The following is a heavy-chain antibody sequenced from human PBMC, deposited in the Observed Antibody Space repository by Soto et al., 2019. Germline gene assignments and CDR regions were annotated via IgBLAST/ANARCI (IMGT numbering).Heavy chain of an antibody. V-gene: IGHV1-69*01. D-gene: IGHD3-3*01. CDR3: ARGRVLRFLEWSVEFDP. J-gene: IGHJ5*02. CDR1: GGTFSSYA. CDR2: IIPIFGTA. Sequence: QVQLVQSGAEVKKPGSSVKVSCNASGGTFSSYAISWVRQAPGQVLEWMGGIIPIFGTANYAQKFQGRVTITADESTSTAYMELSSLRYEDTAVYYCARGRVLRFLEWSVEFDPWGQGTLVTVSS.